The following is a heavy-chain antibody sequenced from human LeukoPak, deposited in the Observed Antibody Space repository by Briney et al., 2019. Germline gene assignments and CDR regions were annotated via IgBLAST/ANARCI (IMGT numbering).Heavy chain of an antibody. Sequence: GGSLRLSCAASGFTLSSYWMSWVRQAPGKGLEWVANIKQDGSEKYYVDSVKGRFTISRDDAKNSLYLQMNSLRAEDTAVYYCARVGIVVVPAAMIWYYYYYMDVWGKGTTVTVSS. CDR2: IKQDGSEK. D-gene: IGHD2-2*01. V-gene: IGHV3-7*01. J-gene: IGHJ6*03. CDR3: ARVGIVVVPAAMIWYYYYYMDV. CDR1: GFTLSSYW.